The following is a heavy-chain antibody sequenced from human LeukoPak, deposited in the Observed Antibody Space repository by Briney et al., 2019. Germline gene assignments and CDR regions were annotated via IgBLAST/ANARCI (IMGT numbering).Heavy chain of an antibody. D-gene: IGHD3-16*01. V-gene: IGHV3-48*03. CDR2: ISSSGSTI. CDR3: AKDWGRYYYMDV. CDR1: GFTFSSYE. J-gene: IGHJ6*03. Sequence: GGSLRLSCAASGFTFSSYEMNWVRQAPGKGLEWVSYISSSGSTIYYADSVKGRFTISRDNSKNTLYLQMNSLRAEDTAVYYCAKDWGRYYYMDVWGKGTTVTISS.